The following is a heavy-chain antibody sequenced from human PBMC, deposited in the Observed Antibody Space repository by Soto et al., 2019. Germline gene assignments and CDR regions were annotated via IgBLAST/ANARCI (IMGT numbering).Heavy chain of an antibody. CDR1: GFSLSSPRVG. CDR2: VFSNDEK. D-gene: IGHD5-12*01. CDR3: ARLYSGYEYYDGMDV. J-gene: IGHJ6*02. V-gene: IGHV2-26*01. Sequence: QVTLKESGPVLVKPTETLTLTCTVSGFSLSSPRVGVSWIRQAPGKALEWLAYVFSNDEKSYSTSLKSRLTIAKETSKSQVVLTMTNMDPVDTATYSCARLYSGYEYYDGMDVWGQGTTVTVSS.